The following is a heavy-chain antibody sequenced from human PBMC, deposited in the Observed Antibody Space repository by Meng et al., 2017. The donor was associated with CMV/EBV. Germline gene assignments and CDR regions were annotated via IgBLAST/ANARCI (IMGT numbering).Heavy chain of an antibody. D-gene: IGHD3-16*01. CDR3: ARVTSVAYYFDY. CDR1: GYTFTGYY. V-gene: IGHV1-2*02. CDR2: INPNSGGT. Sequence: CKASGYTFTGYYVHWVRQAPGQGLEWMGWINPNSGGTNYAQKFQGRVTMTRDTSISTAYMELSRLRSDDTAVYYCARVTSVAYYFDYWGQGTLVTVSS. J-gene: IGHJ4*02.